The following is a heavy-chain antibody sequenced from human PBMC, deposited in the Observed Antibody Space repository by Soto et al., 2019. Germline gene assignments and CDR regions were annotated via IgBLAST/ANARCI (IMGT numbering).Heavy chain of an antibody. V-gene: IGHV4-4*02. CDR3: ARRRVATEEDYYSYYMDV. CDR2: IYHSGST. J-gene: IGHJ6*03. Sequence: SETLSLTCAVSSGSISSSNWWSWVRQPPGKGLEWIGEIYHSGSTNYNPSLKSRVTISVDKSKNQFSLKLSSVTAADTAVYYCARRRVATEEDYYSYYMDVWGNGTTVTVSS. D-gene: IGHD5-12*01. CDR1: SGSISSSNW.